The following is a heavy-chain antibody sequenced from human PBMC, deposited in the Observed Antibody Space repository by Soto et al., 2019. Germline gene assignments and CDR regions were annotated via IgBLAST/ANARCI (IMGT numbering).Heavy chain of an antibody. CDR2: IIPVFGTV. Sequence: QVQLVQSGAEVKKPGSSVRASCEVSGGTFITYAVNWVRQAPGQGLEWMGVIIPVFGTVKDAQKFQGRLTITAAKSTGTASMELSSLRSEDTAVYYCAASGTDFWSGPPLNYYYGLNVWGQGTPVTVSS. D-gene: IGHD3-3*01. V-gene: IGHV1-69*06. CDR3: AASGTDFWSGPPLNYYYGLNV. J-gene: IGHJ6*02. CDR1: GGTFITYA.